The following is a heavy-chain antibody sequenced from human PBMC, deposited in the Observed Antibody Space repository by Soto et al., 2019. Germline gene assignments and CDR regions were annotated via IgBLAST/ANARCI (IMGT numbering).Heavy chain of an antibody. CDR2: IMPMFGVT. D-gene: IGHD2-2*01. J-gene: IGHJ6*02. CDR3: AGEGVTSSMSLPWMGYHYYGLDV. V-gene: IGHV1-69*12. CDR1: GGTFNSHT. Sequence: QVQLVQSGAEVKKPGSSVKVSCRAPGGTFNSHTISWVRQAPGQGLEWMAGIMPMFGVTNYARKFQGRLTMTANESTTTAYMELSGLTSEDTAVYYCAGEGVTSSMSLPWMGYHYYGLDVWGQGTTVIVSS.